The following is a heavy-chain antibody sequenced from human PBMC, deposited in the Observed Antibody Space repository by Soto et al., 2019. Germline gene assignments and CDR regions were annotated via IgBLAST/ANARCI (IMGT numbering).Heavy chain of an antibody. V-gene: IGHV4-59*01. CDR1: GGSISSYY. D-gene: IGHD6-19*01. CDR3: ARETAYSSGWYDY. J-gene: IGHJ4*02. Sequence: PSETLSLTCTVSGGSISSYYWSWIRQPPGKGLEWIGYIYYSGSTNYNPSLKSRVTISVDTSKNQFSLKLSSVTAADTAVYYCARETAYSSGWYDYWGQGTLVTVSS. CDR2: IYYSGST.